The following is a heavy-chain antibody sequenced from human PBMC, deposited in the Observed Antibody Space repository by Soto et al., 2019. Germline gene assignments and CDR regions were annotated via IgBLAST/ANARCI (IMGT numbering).Heavy chain of an antibody. Sequence: GESQKISCKGSGYTFTNYWIGWVRQMPGKGPEWMGIIYPGDSDTKYNPSFQGQVTISADKSITTPYLQWSSLKASDTAIYYCAASIFYYGMDVWGQGTTVTVSS. J-gene: IGHJ6*01. CDR2: IYPGDSDT. V-gene: IGHV5-51*01. CDR3: AASIFYYGMDV. CDR1: GYTFTNYW.